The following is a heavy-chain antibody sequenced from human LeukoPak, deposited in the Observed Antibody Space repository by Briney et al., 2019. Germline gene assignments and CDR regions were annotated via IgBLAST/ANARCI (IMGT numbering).Heavy chain of an antibody. J-gene: IGHJ4*02. CDR1: GGSFSGYY. Sequence: PSETLSLTCAVYGGSFSGYYWSWIRQPPGKGLEWIGEINHSGSTHYNPSLKSRVTISVDTSKNQFSLKLSSVTAADTAVYYCARVRVIHYYFDYWGQGTLVTVSS. D-gene: IGHD3-22*01. V-gene: IGHV4-34*01. CDR3: ARVRVIHYYFDY. CDR2: INHSGST.